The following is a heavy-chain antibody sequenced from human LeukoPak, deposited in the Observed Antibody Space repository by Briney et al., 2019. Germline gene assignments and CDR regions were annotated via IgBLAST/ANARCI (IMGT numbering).Heavy chain of an antibody. V-gene: IGHV1-2*02. J-gene: IGHJ6*03. CDR1: GYTFTDHY. CDR2: INPYSGAT. D-gene: IGHD3-22*01. CDR3: ARDYPDSSGSSYMDV. Sequence: ASVKVSCKASGYTFTDHYMHWVRQAPGQGLEWMGWINPYSGATLYAQSFQGRVTLTRDTSISTAYMDLSRLRPDDMAVYYCARDYPDSSGSSYMDVWAKGTMVTVSS.